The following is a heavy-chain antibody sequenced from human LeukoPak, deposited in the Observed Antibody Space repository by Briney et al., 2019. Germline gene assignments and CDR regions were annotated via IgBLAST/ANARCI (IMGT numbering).Heavy chain of an antibody. Sequence: GGSLRLSCAASGFTFSSYGMHWGRQAPGKGLEWVAVIWYDGSNKYYADSVKGRFTISRDNSKNTLYLQMNSLRAEDTAVYYCARDVAAAGNDNWFDPWGQGTLVTVSS. D-gene: IGHD6-13*01. CDR2: IWYDGSNK. CDR3: ARDVAAAGNDNWFDP. J-gene: IGHJ5*02. CDR1: GFTFSSYG. V-gene: IGHV3-33*01.